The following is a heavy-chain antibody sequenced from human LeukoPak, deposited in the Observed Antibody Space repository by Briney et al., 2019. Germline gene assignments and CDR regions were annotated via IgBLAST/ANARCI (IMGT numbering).Heavy chain of an antibody. D-gene: IGHD6-13*01. J-gene: IGHJ4*02. CDR2: ISYDGSNK. CDR1: GFTFSSYG. V-gene: IGHV3-30*03. CDR3: APGPGYSSSWLDY. Sequence: PGGSLRLSCAASGFTFSSYGMHWVRQAPGKGLEWVAVISYDGSNKYYADSVKGRFTISRDNSKNTLYLQMNSLRAEDTAVYYCAPGPGYSSSWLDYWGQGTLVTVSS.